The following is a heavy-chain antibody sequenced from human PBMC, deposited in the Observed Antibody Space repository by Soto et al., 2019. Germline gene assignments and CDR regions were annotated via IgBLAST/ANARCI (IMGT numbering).Heavy chain of an antibody. J-gene: IGHJ2*01. CDR1: GYTFTSYY. CDR3: AAQVTTVTPSDWYFDL. D-gene: IGHD4-17*01. CDR2: INPSGGST. Sequence: ASVKVSCKASGYTFTSYYMHWVRQAPGQGLEWMGIINPSGGSTSYAQKFQGRVTMTRDTSTSTVYMELSSLRSEDTAVYYCAAQVTTVTPSDWYFDLWGRGTRVTVS. V-gene: IGHV1-46*01.